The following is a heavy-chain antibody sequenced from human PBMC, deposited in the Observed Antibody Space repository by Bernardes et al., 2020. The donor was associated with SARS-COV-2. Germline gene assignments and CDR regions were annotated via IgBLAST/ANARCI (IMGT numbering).Heavy chain of an antibody. J-gene: IGHJ4*02. CDR3: AREGLVDTAMVFDY. V-gene: IGHV3-21*01. Sequence: GGSLRLSCAASGFTFSSYSMNWVRQAPGKGLEWVSSISSSSSYIYYADSVKGRFTISRDNSKNTLYLQMNSLRAEDTAVYYCAREGLVDTAMVFDYWGQGTLVTVSS. CDR2: ISSSSSYI. D-gene: IGHD5-18*01. CDR1: GFTFSSYS.